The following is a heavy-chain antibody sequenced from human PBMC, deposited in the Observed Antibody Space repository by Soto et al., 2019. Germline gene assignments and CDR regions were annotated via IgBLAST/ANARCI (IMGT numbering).Heavy chain of an antibody. J-gene: IGHJ6*02. CDR3: ARDNPNYSSSRYFAYYYYGMDV. CDR1: GYPFTSYG. CDR2: ISACNGNT. V-gene: IGHV1-18*01. D-gene: IGHD6-13*01. Sequence: GXSVKVSHKASGYPFTSYGSIWVRQAPGQGLEWMGWISACNGNTNYAQKLQGRVTMTTDTSTSTAYMELRSLRSDDTAVYYCARDNPNYSSSRYFAYYYYGMDVWGQGTTVTVSS.